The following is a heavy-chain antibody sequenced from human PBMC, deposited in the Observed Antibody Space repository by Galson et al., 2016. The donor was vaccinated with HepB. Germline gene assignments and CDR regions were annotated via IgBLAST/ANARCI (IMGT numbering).Heavy chain of an antibody. V-gene: IGHV3-15*01. D-gene: IGHD1-26*01. CDR1: EFTFSRYA. CDR3: TTARGPGSGSYFTD. J-gene: IGHJ4*02. Sequence: SLRLSCAASEFTFSRYAMTWVRQAPGKGLEWVGRIKSKTDGGTTYYAAPVKDKFTISRDDSKNTLYLQLNSLKTEDTAVYYCTTARGPGSGSYFTDWGQGTLVTVSS. CDR2: IKSKTDGGTT.